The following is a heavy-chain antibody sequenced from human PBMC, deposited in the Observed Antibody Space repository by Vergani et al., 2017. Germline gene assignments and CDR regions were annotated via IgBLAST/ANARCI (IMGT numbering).Heavy chain of an antibody. CDR3: ASRVSANGGLDT. V-gene: IGHV3-21*02. CDR2: ISSSSAYL. D-gene: IGHD2-15*01. J-gene: IGHJ5*02. CDR1: GFTFKNNT. Sequence: VQLVESGGGLVKPGGSLRLSCEGSGFTFKNNTMTWVRQAPGKGLEWVSSISSSSAYLHHADSVKGRVTISRDNAKKSLFLQMNNLRADDTAVYYCASRVSANGGLDTWGQGTLVTVSS.